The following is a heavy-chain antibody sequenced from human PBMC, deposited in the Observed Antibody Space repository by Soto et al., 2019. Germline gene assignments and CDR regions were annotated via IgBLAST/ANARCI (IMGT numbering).Heavy chain of an antibody. CDR3: ASDRSLGSNWYYYLES. CDR1: GFTFSSRA. D-gene: IGHD1-20*01. V-gene: IGHV3-48*02. Sequence: EVQLVESGGGLVQLGGSLRLSCTASGFTFSSRAMNWVRQFPGRGLEWVSYISSSSSNIDYADSVKGRFTVSRDNAKNSLYLQMNTLRDEDTAVYYCASDRSLGSNWYYYLESWGQGTLVTVSS. CDR2: ISSSSSNI. J-gene: IGHJ4*02.